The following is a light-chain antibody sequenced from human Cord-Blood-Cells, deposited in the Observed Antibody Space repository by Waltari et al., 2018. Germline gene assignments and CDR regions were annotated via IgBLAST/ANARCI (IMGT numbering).Light chain of an antibody. CDR1: PSVLYSSNNKNY. CDR3: QQYYSTLT. Sequence: DIVMTQSPDSLAVSLGERATINCKSSPSVLYSSNNKNYLAWYQQKPGQPPKLLIYWASTRESGVPDRFSGSGSGTDFTLTISSLQAEDVAVYYCQQYYSTLTFGGGTKVEIK. J-gene: IGKJ4*01. V-gene: IGKV4-1*01. CDR2: WAS.